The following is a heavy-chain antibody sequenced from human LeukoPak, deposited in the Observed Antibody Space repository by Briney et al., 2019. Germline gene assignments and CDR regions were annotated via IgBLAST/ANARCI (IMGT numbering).Heavy chain of an antibody. V-gene: IGHV1-2*02. D-gene: IGHD3-3*01. CDR1: GYTFTGYY. CDR2: INPNSGGT. CDR3: ARADYDFCSGYYFFDY. Sequence: ASVKVSCKASGYTFTGYYMHWVRQAPGQGLEWMGWINPNSGGTNYAQKFQGRVTMTRDTSISTAYMELSRLRSDDTAVYYCARADYDFCSGYYFFDYWGQGTLVTVSS. J-gene: IGHJ4*02.